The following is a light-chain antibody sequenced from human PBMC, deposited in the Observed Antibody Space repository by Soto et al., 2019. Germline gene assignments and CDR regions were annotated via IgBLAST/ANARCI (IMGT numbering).Light chain of an antibody. J-gene: IGLJ1*01. CDR1: GSDVGGYDY. CDR3: SSYKSSSTYV. CDR2: EVT. V-gene: IGLV2-14*01. Sequence: QSVLTQPASVSGSPGQSITISCTGTGSDVGGYDYVSWYQHHPGKAPKVMIYEVTNRPSGVSNRFSGSKSGNTASLTISGLLAEDEADYYCSSYKSSSTYVFGTGTNVTVL.